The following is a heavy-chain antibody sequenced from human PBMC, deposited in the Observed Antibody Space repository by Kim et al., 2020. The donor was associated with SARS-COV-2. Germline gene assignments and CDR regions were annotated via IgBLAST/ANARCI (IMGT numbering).Heavy chain of an antibody. D-gene: IGHD1-26*01. J-gene: IGHJ3*02. CDR3: ARGYSWELYAFDI. CDR1: GFTFSDYY. Sequence: GGSLRLSCAASGFTFSDYYMSWIRQAPGKGLEWVSYISSSSSYTNYADSVKGRFTISRDNAKNSLYLQMNSLRAEDTAVYYCARGYSWELYAFDIWGQGTMVTVSS. CDR2: ISSSSSYT. V-gene: IGHV3-11*06.